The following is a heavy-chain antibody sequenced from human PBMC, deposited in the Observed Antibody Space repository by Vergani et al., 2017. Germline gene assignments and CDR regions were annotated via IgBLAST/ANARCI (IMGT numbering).Heavy chain of an antibody. D-gene: IGHD3-3*01. Sequence: EVQLVESGGGLVQPGGSLRLSCAASGFTVSSNYMSWVRQAPGKGLEWVSVIYSGGSTYYTDSVKGRFTISRDNSKNTLYLQMNSLRAEDTAVYYCARSPPRITIFGVGWGWFDPWGQGTLVTVSS. CDR2: IYSGGST. CDR1: GFTVSSNY. CDR3: ARSPPRITIFGVGWGWFDP. V-gene: IGHV3-66*02. J-gene: IGHJ5*02.